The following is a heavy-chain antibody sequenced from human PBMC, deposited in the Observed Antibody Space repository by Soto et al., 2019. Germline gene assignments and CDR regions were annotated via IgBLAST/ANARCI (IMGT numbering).Heavy chain of an antibody. Sequence: QVQLVESGGGVVQPGRSLRLSCAASGLTFSSYGMHWVRQAPGKGLEWVAVISYDGSNKYYADSVKGRFTISRDNSKNTLYLQMNSLRAEDTAVYYCAKALLGYCTNGVCYSTDYWGQGTLVTVSS. CDR2: ISYDGSNK. CDR1: GLTFSSYG. D-gene: IGHD2-8*01. J-gene: IGHJ4*02. V-gene: IGHV3-30*18. CDR3: AKALLGYCTNGVCYSTDY.